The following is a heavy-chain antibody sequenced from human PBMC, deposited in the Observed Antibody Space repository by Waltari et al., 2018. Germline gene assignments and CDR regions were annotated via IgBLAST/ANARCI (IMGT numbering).Heavy chain of an antibody. Sequence: EVQLVESGGGLVQPGGSLRLSCAASGFLLSIFSMNWVRQAPGKGLGWVANIKQDGSEKYYVDSVKGRFTISRDNAKNSLYLQMNSLRGEDTAVYYCAREGTYDFDYWGQGTLVTVSS. CDR2: IKQDGSEK. J-gene: IGHJ4*02. D-gene: IGHD3-16*01. CDR1: GFLLSIFS. V-gene: IGHV3-7*01. CDR3: AREGTYDFDY.